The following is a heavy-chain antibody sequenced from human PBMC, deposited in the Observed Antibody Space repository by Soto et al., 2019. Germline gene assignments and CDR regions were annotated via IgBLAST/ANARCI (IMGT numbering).Heavy chain of an antibody. Sequence: QVQLVQSGAEVKKPGASVKVSCKASGYTFTSYDIXXXRQATEQVLEWKGWTNPIIGNTGYXQKFQGRVTMTRNTSXXXXXXXXXXLRSEDTAVXXCAREMTTRGMDVWGQGTTVTVSS. CDR1: GYTFTSYD. CDR3: AREMTTRGMDV. CDR2: TNPIIGNT. J-gene: IGHJ6*02. V-gene: IGHV1-8*01. D-gene: IGHD1-1*01.